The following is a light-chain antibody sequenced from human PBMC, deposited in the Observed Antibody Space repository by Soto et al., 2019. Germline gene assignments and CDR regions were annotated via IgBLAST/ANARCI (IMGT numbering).Light chain of an antibody. V-gene: IGKV3-15*01. J-gene: IGKJ1*01. CDR2: GAS. CDR1: QSVSSN. CDR3: QQYNNWPLWT. Sequence: EIVMTQSPATLSVSPGERATLSCRASQSVSSNLAWYQQKPGQAPRLLIYGASTRATGIPARFSGSGSGTEFTITISSRQSEDVAVYYYQQYNNWPLWTFGQGTKVEIK.